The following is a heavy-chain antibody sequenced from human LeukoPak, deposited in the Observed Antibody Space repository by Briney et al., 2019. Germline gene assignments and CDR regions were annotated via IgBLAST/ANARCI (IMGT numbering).Heavy chain of an antibody. Sequence: GGSLRLSCAASGLTFSSYAMSWVRQAPGKGLEWVSAISGSGGSTYYADSVKGRFTISRDNSKNTLYLQMNSLRAEDTAVYYCAKAGGSYNWNYEGAWFDPWGQGTLVTVSS. D-gene: IGHD1-7*01. V-gene: IGHV3-23*01. CDR3: AKAGGSYNWNYEGAWFDP. J-gene: IGHJ5*02. CDR1: GLTFSSYA. CDR2: ISGSGGST.